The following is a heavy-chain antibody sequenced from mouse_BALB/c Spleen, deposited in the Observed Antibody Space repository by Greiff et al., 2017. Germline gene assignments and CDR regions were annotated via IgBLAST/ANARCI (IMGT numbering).Heavy chain of an antibody. J-gene: IGHJ4*01. D-gene: IGHD5-5*01. CDR1: GFTFSSFG. CDR2: ISSGSSTI. Sequence: EVMLVESGGGLVQPGGSRKLSCAASGFTFSSFGMHWVRQAPEKGLEWVAYISSGSSTIYYADTVKGRFTISRDNPKNTLFLQMTSLRSEDTAMYYCARFGTTTGAMDYWGQGTSVTVSS. V-gene: IGHV5-17*02. CDR3: ARFGTTTGAMDY.